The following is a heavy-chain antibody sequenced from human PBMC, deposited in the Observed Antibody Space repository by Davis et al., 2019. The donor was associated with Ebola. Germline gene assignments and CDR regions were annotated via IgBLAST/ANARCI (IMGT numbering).Heavy chain of an antibody. J-gene: IGHJ4*02. V-gene: IGHV4-34*01. D-gene: IGHD5-18*01. CDR3: ARLASDTAIDY. CDR2: INHSGST. Sequence: MPSETLSLTCAVYGGSFSGYYWSWIRQPPGKGLEWIGEINHSGSTNYNPSLKSRVTISVDTSKNQFSLKLSSVTAADTAVYYCARLASDTAIDYWGQGTLVTVSP. CDR1: GGSFSGYY.